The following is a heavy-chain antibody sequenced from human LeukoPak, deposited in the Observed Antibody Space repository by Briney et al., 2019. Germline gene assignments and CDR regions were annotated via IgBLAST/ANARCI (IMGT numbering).Heavy chain of an antibody. D-gene: IGHD6-13*01. CDR2: ISGDGTTT. V-gene: IGHV3-74*01. CDR3: ARDGTFDN. CDR1: GFTFRNYW. J-gene: IGHJ4*02. Sequence: GGSLRLSCAAPGFTFRNYWMHWIRQGPGKELVWVSRISGDGTTTHYADSTQGRFTISRGNAKNTLYLQMNSLRVEDTALYYCARDGTFDNWGQGTLVTVSS.